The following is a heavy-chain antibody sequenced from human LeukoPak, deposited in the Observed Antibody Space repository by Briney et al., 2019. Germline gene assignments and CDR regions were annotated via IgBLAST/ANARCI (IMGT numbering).Heavy chain of an antibody. CDR1: GGTFSSYT. CDR3: ARGDGGEQQLLLGY. CDR2: IIPVFGSA. V-gene: IGHV1-69*06. D-gene: IGHD6-13*01. Sequence: SVKVSCKASGGTFSSYTINWVRQAPGQGLEWMGGIIPVFGSASYAQKFQGRVTISADKSTSTAYMELSSLRSDDTAVYYCARGDGGEQQLLLGYWGQGTLVTVSS. J-gene: IGHJ4*02.